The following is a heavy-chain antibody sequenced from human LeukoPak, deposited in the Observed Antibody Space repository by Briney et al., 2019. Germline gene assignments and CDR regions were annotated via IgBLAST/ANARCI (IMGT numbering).Heavy chain of an antibody. V-gene: IGHV4-59*01. CDR3: AGTTMVRGTYYMDV. D-gene: IGHD3-10*01. J-gene: IGHJ6*03. CDR2: IYYSGYT. CDR1: GGSISSYY. Sequence: NPSETLSLTCTVSGGSISSYYWSWIRQPPGKGLEWIGYIYYSGYTNYNPSLKSRVTISVDTSKNQFSLKLSSVTAADTAVYYCAGTTMVRGTYYMDVWGKGTTVTISS.